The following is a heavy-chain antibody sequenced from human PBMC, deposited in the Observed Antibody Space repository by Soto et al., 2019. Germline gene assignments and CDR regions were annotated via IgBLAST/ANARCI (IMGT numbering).Heavy chain of an antibody. J-gene: IGHJ4*02. CDR1: GYTFTSYG. CDR2: ISAYNGNT. V-gene: IGHV1-18*01. Sequence: ASVKVSCKASGYTFTSYGISWVRQAPGQGLEWMGRISAYNGNTSYAQRLQGRVTMTTDTSTNTAYMEVSSLRSEDTAVYYCARSIVVVTALDYWGQGTLVTVSS. CDR3: ARSIVVVTALDY. D-gene: IGHD2-21*02.